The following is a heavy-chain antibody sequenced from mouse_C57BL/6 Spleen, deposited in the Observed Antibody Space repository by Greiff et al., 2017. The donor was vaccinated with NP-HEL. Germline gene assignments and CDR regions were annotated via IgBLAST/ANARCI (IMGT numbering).Heavy chain of an antibody. D-gene: IGHD1-1*01. V-gene: IGHV1-59*01. CDR1: GYTFTSYW. Sequence: QVQLQQPGAELVRPGTSVKLSCKASGYTFTSYWMHWVKQRPGQGLEWIGVIDPSDSYTNYNPKFKGKATLTVDTSSSTAYMLLSSLTSEDSAVYYCARYYGSGWPWFAYWGQGTLVTVSA. CDR3: ARYYGSGWPWFAY. CDR2: IDPSDSYT. J-gene: IGHJ3*01.